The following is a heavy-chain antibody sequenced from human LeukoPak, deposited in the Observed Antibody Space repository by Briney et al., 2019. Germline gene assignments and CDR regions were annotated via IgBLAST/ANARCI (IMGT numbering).Heavy chain of an antibody. CDR1: GGSISSGGYS. CDR3: ARGDGSHYMDY. Sequence: SQTLSLTCAVSGGSISSGGYSWSWIRQPPGKGLEWIGYIYHSGSTYYNPSLKSRVTISVDRSKNQFSLKLSSVTAADTAVYYCARGDGSHYMDYWGQGTLVTVSS. V-gene: IGHV4-30-2*01. CDR2: IYHSGST. J-gene: IGHJ4*02. D-gene: IGHD1-26*01.